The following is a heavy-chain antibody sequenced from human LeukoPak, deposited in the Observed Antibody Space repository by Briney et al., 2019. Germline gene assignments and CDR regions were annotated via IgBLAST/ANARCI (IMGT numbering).Heavy chain of an antibody. CDR1: GFTFSNYA. CDR3: AKRLSGSGGYFDY. D-gene: IGHD2/OR15-2a*01. CDR2: LSGSGGYT. J-gene: IGHJ4*02. V-gene: IGHV3-23*01. Sequence: PGGSLRLSCAASGFTFSNYAMNWVRQAPGKGLEWVSGLSGSGGYTWYTDSVKGRFTVSRDNSKNTLYLQMNSLRAEDTAVYYCAKRLSGSGGYFDYWGQGTLVTVSS.